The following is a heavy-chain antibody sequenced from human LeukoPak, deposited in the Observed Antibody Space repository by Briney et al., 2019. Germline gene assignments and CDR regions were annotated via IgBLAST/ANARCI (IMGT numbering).Heavy chain of an antibody. CDR1: GFTVSSNY. V-gene: IGHV3-53*01. CDR2: IYSGGST. CDR3: SKDLNGYSNYYFDY. Sequence: GGSLRLSCAASGFTVSSNYMSWLRQAPGKGLDWVSVIYSGGSTYYADSVKGRFTISRDNSKNTLYLQMISLRAEDAAVYYCSKDLNGYSNYYFDYWGQGTLLTVSP. J-gene: IGHJ4*02. D-gene: IGHD4-11*01.